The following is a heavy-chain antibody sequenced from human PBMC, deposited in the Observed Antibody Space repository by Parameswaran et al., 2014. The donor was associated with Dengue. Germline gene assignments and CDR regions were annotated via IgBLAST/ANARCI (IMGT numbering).Heavy chain of an antibody. CDR3: ARGPGTAFDY. CDR2: INTNTGNP. Sequence: WVRQAPGQGPEWMGWINTNTGNPRYAQGFTGRFVFSLDTSVDTAYLQISSLKPEDTAVYYCARGPGTAFDYWGQGNPGHRLL. J-gene: IGHJ4*02. V-gene: IGHV7-4-1*02.